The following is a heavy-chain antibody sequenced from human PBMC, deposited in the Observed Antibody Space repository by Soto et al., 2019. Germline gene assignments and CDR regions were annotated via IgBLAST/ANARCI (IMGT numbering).Heavy chain of an antibody. CDR2: SNAGNGNT. CDR3: ARDIFWSGYFSGWYFDL. CDR1: GYTFTSYA. V-gene: IGHV1-3*01. Sequence: QVQLVQSGAEVKKPGASVKVSCKASGYTFTSYAMHWVRQAPGQRLEWMGWSNAGNGNTKYSQKLQGRFSIPRESAGSTAYMELSSLRSEDTAVYYCARDIFWSGYFSGWYFDLLGRGTLVRLSS. J-gene: IGHJ2*01. D-gene: IGHD3-3*01.